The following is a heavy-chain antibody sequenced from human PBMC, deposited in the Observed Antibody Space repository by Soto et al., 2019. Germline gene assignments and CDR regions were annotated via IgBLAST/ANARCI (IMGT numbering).Heavy chain of an antibody. CDR1: GGTFSSYT. V-gene: IGHV1-69*04. CDR3: ARDGVEMATITDWLDP. J-gene: IGHJ5*02. D-gene: IGHD5-12*01. Sequence: SVKVSCKASGGTFSSYTISWVRQAPGQGLEWMGRIIPILGIANYAQKFQGRVRFTADKSTSTIYMELSTLRPEDTAVYYCARDGVEMATITDWLDPWGQGTLVTVSS. CDR2: IIPILGIA.